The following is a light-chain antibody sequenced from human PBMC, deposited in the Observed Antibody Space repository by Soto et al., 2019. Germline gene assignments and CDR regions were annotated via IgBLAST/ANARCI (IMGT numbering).Light chain of an antibody. J-gene: IGLJ1*01. CDR3: SSYTSSSTLYV. CDR2: EVS. Sequence: QSALTQPASVSGSPGQSITISCTGTSSDVGVYDYVSWYQQHPGKALKLMIYEVSNRPSGVSNRFSGSKSGNTASLTISGLQAEDEADYYCSSYTSSSTLYVFGTGTKV. V-gene: IGLV2-14*01. CDR1: SSDVGVYDY.